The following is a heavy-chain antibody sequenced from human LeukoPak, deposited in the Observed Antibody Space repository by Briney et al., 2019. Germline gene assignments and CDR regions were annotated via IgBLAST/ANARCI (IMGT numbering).Heavy chain of an antibody. CDR1: GFTVSSNY. J-gene: IGHJ6*02. Sequence: GGSLRLSCAASGFTVSSNYMNWVRQTPGKGLDWVSVVYRGDIAYHADSVKGRFTISRDYSKNTLHLQMNSLRAEDTAVYYCAAAYFGVDQYYYGMDVWGQGTTVTVSS. D-gene: IGHD3-3*01. V-gene: IGHV3-53*01. CDR3: AAAYFGVDQYYYGMDV. CDR2: VYRGDIA.